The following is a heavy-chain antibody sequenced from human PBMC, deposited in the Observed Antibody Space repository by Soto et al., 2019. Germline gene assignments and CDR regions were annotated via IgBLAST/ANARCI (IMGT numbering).Heavy chain of an antibody. CDR3: ARSRNGAAPDSINI. D-gene: IGHD2-8*01. CDR1: GFTFSRYA. J-gene: IGHJ4*02. CDR2: ISRDGTTT. V-gene: IGHV3-30-3*01. Sequence: PGGSLRLSCEASGFTFSRYAMHWVRQASGGGLDWVAVISRDGTTTYYGDSVKGRFTVSRDNSKNTVFLSMTSLGPDDTAVFYCARSRNGAAPDSINIWGQGTLVTVSS.